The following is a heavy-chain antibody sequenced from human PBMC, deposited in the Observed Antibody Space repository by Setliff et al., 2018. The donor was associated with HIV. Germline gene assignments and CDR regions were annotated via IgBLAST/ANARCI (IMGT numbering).Heavy chain of an antibody. V-gene: IGHV1-18*01. CDR1: AYSFSKYG. J-gene: IGHJ5*02. CDR3: ARDRFCSRGSCYEPNWFDP. Sequence: ASVKVSCKASAYSFSKYGISWVRQAPGQGLEWMGWISGFNGNTKYGQNFQGRVTITADESTSTAYMELKSLRSEDSAMYYCARDRFCSRGSCYEPNWFDPWGQGTLVTVSS. D-gene: IGHD2-15*01. CDR2: ISGFNGNT.